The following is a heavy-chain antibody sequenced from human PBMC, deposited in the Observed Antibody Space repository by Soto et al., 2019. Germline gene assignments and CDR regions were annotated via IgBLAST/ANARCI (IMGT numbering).Heavy chain of an antibody. D-gene: IGHD2-15*01. J-gene: IGHJ3*02. Sequence: SETLSLTCTVSGGSISSYYWSWIRQPPGKGLEWIGYIYYSGSTNYNPSLKSRVTISVDTSKNQFSLKLSSVTAADTAVYYCAREDSISDYCRGGSCYPNAFDIWGQGTMVTVSS. CDR1: GGSISSYY. CDR3: AREDSISDYCRGGSCYPNAFDI. V-gene: IGHV4-59*01. CDR2: IYYSGST.